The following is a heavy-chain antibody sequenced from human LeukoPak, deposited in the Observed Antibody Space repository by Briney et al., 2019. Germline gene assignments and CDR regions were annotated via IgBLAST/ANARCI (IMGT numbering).Heavy chain of an antibody. V-gene: IGHV4-59*01. Sequence: TSETLFLTCTVSGGSISTYYWNWIRQPPGKGLEWIGYIYHSGSTNYNPSLQSRVTISVDTSKNQFSLNLNSVTAADTAVYYCARGGAARLHFQNWGQGTLVTVSS. CDR1: GGSISTYY. CDR2: IYHSGST. D-gene: IGHD6-6*01. J-gene: IGHJ1*01. CDR3: ARGGAARLHFQN.